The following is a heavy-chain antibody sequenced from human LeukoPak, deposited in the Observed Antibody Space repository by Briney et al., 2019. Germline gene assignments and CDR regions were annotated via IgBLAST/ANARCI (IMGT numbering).Heavy chain of an antibody. D-gene: IGHD6-6*01. CDR2: INPNSGGT. V-gene: IGHV1-2*02. CDR1: GYTFTGYY. CDR3: ARDGYRSSSSWYYYYHYMDV. J-gene: IGHJ6*03. Sequence: ASVKVSCKASGYTFTGYYMHWVRQAPGQGLEWMGWINPNSGGTNYAQKFQGRVTMTRDTSISTAYMELSRLRSDDTAVYYCARDGYRSSSSWYYYYHYMDVWGRGTTVTVSS.